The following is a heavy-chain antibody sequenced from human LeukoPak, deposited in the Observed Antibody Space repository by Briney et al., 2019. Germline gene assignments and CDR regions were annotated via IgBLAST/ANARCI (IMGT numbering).Heavy chain of an antibody. Sequence: PSETLSLTCSVSGHSITTGYFWAWIRQSPGKGLEWIASVSHSGTTYYNPPLKSRVTTSLDTPRNQLSLKLSSVTAADTAVYYCVTDVLLCGGNICNFFDPWGQGTLVTVSS. CDR2: VSHSGTT. D-gene: IGHD2-15*01. CDR1: GHSITTGYF. V-gene: IGHV4-38-2*02. J-gene: IGHJ5*01. CDR3: VTDVLLCGGNICNFFDP.